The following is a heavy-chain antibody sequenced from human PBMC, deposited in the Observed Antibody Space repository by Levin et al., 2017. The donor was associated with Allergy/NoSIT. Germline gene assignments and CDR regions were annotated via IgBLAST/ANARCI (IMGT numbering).Heavy chain of an antibody. CDR1: GGTFSSYA. CDR2: IIPIFGTA. CDR3: ARGKDIVVVPAAIRGVRWTGFDP. V-gene: IGHV1-69*06. D-gene: IGHD2-2*01. J-gene: IGHJ5*02. Sequence: KISCKASGGTFSSYAISWVRQAPGQGLEWMGGIIPIFGTANYAQKFQGRVTITADKSTSTAYMELSSLRSEDTAVYYCARGKDIVVVPAAIRGVRWTGFDPWGQGTLVTVSS.